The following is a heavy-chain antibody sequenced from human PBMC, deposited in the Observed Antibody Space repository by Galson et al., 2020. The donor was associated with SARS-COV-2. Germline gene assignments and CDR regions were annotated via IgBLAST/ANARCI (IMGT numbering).Heavy chain of an antibody. CDR3: ARDVSGGASDI. D-gene: IGHD1-26*01. V-gene: IGHV3-30*04. CDR2: ISHAGRIE. J-gene: IGHJ3*02. Sequence: WESLRLSCAASGFNQNNSDIHWVRQAPGKGLEWVAVISHAGRIEVSADSVKGRFTISRDNSENMLFLQMDSLRADDTAVYYCARDVSGGASDIWGQGTMVTVSS. CDR1: GFNQNNSD.